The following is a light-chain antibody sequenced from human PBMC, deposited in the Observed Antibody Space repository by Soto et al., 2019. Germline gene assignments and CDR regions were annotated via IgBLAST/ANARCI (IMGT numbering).Light chain of an antibody. CDR3: SSYTSSSTGGL. CDR1: SGDIGSYNR. V-gene: IGLV2-14*01. J-gene: IGLJ2*01. Sequence: QSVLTQPASVSGSPGQSITISCTGTSGDIGSYNRVSWYQHHPGEAPKLMIYEVSYRPSGVSTRFSGSKSGNTASLTISGLQAEDEADYYCSSYTSSSTGGLFGGGTKLTVL. CDR2: EVS.